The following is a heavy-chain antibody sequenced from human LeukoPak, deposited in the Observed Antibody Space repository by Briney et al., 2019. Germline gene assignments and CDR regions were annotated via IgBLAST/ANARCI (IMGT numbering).Heavy chain of an antibody. CDR3: ATERFRYFDY. Sequence: GGSLRLSCAASGFTFDDYTMHWVRQAPGKGLEWVSLITRDSGTTYYADSVKGRFTISKDNRKSSLYLQMSGLRTEDSALYYCATERFRYFDYWGQGTLVTVSS. V-gene: IGHV3-43*01. J-gene: IGHJ4*02. CDR1: GFTFDDYT. CDR2: ITRDSGTT. D-gene: IGHD3-16*01.